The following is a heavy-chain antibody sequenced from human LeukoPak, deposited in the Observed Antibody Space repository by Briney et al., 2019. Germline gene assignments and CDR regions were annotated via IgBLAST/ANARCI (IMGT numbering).Heavy chain of an antibody. CDR2: ISSDGSSP. D-gene: IGHD3-10*01. CDR3: TREFASGD. V-gene: IGHV3-74*01. CDR1: GFTFSNCS. Sequence: GGSLRLSCAASGFTFSNCSMHWVRQAPGKGLVWVSHISSDGSSPSYADSVRDRFTISRDNAKNTLYLQMNSLRAEDTAVYYCTREFASGDWGQGTLVTVSS. J-gene: IGHJ4*02.